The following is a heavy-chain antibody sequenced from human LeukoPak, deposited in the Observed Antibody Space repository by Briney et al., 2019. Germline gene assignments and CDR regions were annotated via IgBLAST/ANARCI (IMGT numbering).Heavy chain of an antibody. J-gene: IGHJ1*01. CDR1: GYTFTSYD. CDR2: MNPNSGNT. V-gene: IGHV1-8*01. CDR3: ATRYGGIHAEYFQH. Sequence: GASVKVSCKASGYTFTSYDINWVRQATGQGLEWMGWMNPNSGNTGYAQKFQGRVTMTRNTSISTAYMELSSLRSEDTAVYYCATRYGGIHAEYFQHWGQGTLVTVSS. D-gene: IGHD4-23*01.